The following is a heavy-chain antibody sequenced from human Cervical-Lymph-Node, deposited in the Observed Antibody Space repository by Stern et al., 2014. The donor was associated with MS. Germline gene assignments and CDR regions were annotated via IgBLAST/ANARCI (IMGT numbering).Heavy chain of an antibody. Sequence: QVQLVQSGAELKKPGASVKVSCKASGYTFTNYAIHWVRQAPGQGLEWMGWLIAGNGHTMYSPSFQDRINMTRDTSASTAYMELSGLRSGDTAVYYCTTNYHYWGQGTLVTVSS. D-gene: IGHD1-14*01. CDR2: LIAGNGHT. V-gene: IGHV1-3*01. CDR1: GYTFTNYA. J-gene: IGHJ4*02. CDR3: TTNYHY.